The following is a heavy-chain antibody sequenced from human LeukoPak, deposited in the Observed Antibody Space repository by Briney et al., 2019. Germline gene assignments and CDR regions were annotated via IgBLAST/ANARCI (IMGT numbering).Heavy chain of an antibody. CDR1: GGSISSYY. J-gene: IGHJ4*02. CDR2: IYYSGST. V-gene: IGHV4-59*01. D-gene: IGHD6-19*01. Sequence: SETLSLTCTVSGGSISSYYWSWIRQPPGKGLEWIGYIYYSGSTNYNPSLKSRVTISVDTSKNQFSLKLSSVTAADTAVYYCARVIAVAGMVYYFDYWGQGTLVTVSS. CDR3: ARVIAVAGMVYYFDY.